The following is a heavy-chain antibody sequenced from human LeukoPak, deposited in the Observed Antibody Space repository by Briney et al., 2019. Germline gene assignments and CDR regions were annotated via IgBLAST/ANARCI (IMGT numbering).Heavy chain of an antibody. CDR2: INRSGST. V-gene: IGHV4-34*01. J-gene: IGHJ5*02. Sequence: SETLSLTCVVYGGSFSGYYWSWIRQPPGKGLEWIGEINRSGSTNYNPSLKSRVTISVDTSKNQFSLKLSSVTAADTAVYYCARIAAAGSPWFDPWGQGTLVTVSS. D-gene: IGHD6-13*01. CDR1: GGSFSGYY. CDR3: ARIAAAGSPWFDP.